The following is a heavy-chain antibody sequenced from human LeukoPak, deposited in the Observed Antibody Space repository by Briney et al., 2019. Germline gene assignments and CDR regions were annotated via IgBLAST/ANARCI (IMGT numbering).Heavy chain of an antibody. CDR1: GFTFSDYY. J-gene: IGHJ4*02. D-gene: IGHD1-26*01. Sequence: GGSLRLSCAASGFTFSDYYMTWVRQAPGKGLEWISGISGSGASTYYADSVKGRFTISRDDSRNTLYLQMNSLRGDDTAVYYCAKDVGKWESLHFFDYWGQGTLVTVSS. V-gene: IGHV3-23*01. CDR3: AKDVGKWESLHFFDY. CDR2: ISGSGAST.